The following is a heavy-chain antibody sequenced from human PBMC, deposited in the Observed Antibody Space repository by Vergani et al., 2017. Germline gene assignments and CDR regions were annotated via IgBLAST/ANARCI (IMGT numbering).Heavy chain of an antibody. CDR1: GGSISSGGYS. CDR3: ARVGHLVAVTGEGPSLDL. D-gene: IGHD2-21*02. Sequence: QLQLQESGSGLVKPSQTLSLTCAVSGGSISSGGYSWSWIRQPPGKGLEWIGYIYHSGSTYYKPSLKSRVTISVDRSKNQFSLNLSSVTAADTAVYYCARVGHLVAVTGEGPSLDLWGRGTLVTVSS. V-gene: IGHV4-30-2*01. CDR2: IYHSGST. J-gene: IGHJ2*01.